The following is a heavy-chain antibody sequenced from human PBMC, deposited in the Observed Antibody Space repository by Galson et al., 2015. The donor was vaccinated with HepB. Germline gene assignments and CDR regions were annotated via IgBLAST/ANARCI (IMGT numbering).Heavy chain of an antibody. Sequence: SVKVSCKASGYTFTSYGISWGRQAPGQGLEWMGWISAHSGNTNYAQKFQGRVTMTTDTSTSTAYMELRSLRSDDTAVYYCARRWFWDTTFDYWGQGTLVTVSS. J-gene: IGHJ4*02. CDR1: GYTFTSYG. CDR3: ARRWFWDTTFDY. CDR2: ISAHSGNT. V-gene: IGHV1-18*01. D-gene: IGHD3-10*01.